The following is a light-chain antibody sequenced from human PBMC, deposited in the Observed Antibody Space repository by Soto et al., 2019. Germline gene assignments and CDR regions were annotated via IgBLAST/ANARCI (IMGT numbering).Light chain of an antibody. CDR2: DAS. CDR1: QSVSSY. V-gene: IGKV3-20*01. Sequence: EIVFTPSPATLSFSPGERATLSCRASQSVSSYLAWYQQKPGQAPRLLIYDASSRATGIPHRFSGSGSGTDFTLTISRLEPEDFAVYYCQQYGSSPRTFGQGTKVDI. CDR3: QQYGSSPRT. J-gene: IGKJ1*01.